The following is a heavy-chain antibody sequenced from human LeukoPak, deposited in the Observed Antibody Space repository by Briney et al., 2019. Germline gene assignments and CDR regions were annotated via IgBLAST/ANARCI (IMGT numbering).Heavy chain of an antibody. CDR3: ARDCRSTSCYRGMDV. J-gene: IGHJ6*03. Sequence: GGSLRLSCAASGFTFSSYAMHWVRQAPGKGLEWVAVISYDGSNKYYADSVKGRFTISRDNSKNTLYLQMNSLRAEDTAVYYCARDCRSTSCYRGMDVWGKGTTVTVSS. D-gene: IGHD2-2*01. CDR1: GFTFSSYA. V-gene: IGHV3-30-3*01. CDR2: ISYDGSNK.